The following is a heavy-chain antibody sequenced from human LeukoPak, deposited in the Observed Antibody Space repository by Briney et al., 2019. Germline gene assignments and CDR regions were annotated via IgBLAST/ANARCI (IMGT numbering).Heavy chain of an antibody. CDR1: GFTFRSYA. V-gene: IGHV3-30*04. CDR2: ISYQDGSDK. Sequence: PGRSLRLSCAASGFTFRSYAMHWVRQAPGKGLEWVAGISYQDGSDKYYADSVKGRFTISRDTSKNTLYLQVNSLRAEDTPVYYCARGPSDYFDYWGQGTLVTVSS. J-gene: IGHJ4*02. D-gene: IGHD6-19*01. CDR3: ARGPSDYFDY.